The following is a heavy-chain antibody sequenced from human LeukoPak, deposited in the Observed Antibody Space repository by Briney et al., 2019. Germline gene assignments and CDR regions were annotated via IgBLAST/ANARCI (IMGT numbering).Heavy chain of an antibody. Sequence: GGSLRLSCAASGFTFSSYAMRWVPPAPGKGLEWVSAISGSGGSTYYADSVKGRFTISRDNSKNTLYLQMNSLRAEDTAVYYCAKDLVDIVATMSYWGQGNLVTVSS. CDR1: GFTFSSYA. CDR2: ISGSGGST. D-gene: IGHD5-12*01. V-gene: IGHV3-23*01. CDR3: AKDLVDIVATMSY. J-gene: IGHJ4*02.